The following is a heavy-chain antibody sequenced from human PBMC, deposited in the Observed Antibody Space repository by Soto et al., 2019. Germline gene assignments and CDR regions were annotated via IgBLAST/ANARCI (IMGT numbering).Heavy chain of an antibody. V-gene: IGHV4-39*01. CDR1: GESISSSSYY. CDR2: IYYSGRT. D-gene: IGHD2-21*02. Sequence: SETLSLTCIVSGESISSSSYYWGWIRQPPGKVLEWIGSIYYSGRTYYNPSFKSRVTISIDTSKNQFSLKLSSVTATDTAVYYCARQRTTVVTQAYFDHWGQRALVTVS. J-gene: IGHJ4*02. CDR3: ARQRTTVVTQAYFDH.